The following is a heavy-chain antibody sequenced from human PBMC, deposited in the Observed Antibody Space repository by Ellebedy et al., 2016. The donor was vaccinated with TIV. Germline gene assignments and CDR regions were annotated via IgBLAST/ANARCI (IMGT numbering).Heavy chain of an antibody. CDR3: AGRAKTLIVGATGG. CDR1: GGSFSGYY. D-gene: IGHD1-26*01. V-gene: IGHV4-34*01. J-gene: IGHJ4*02. Sequence: SETLSLXXAVYGGSFSGYYWSWIRQPPGKGLEWIGEINHSGSTYYNPSLKSRVTISVDTSKNQFSLKLSSVTAADTAVYYCAGRAKTLIVGATGGWGQGTLVTVSS. CDR2: INHSGST.